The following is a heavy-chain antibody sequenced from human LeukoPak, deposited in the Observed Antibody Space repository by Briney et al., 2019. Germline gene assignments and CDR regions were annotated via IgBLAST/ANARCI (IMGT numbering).Heavy chain of an antibody. CDR3: ARRRGWQQRGYYFDH. CDR2: INHSGST. D-gene: IGHD6-13*01. CDR1: GGSFSGYY. Sequence: SETLSLTCAVYGGSFSGYYWSWIRQPPGKGLEWIGEINHSGSTNYNPSLKSRVTISVDTSKNQFSLKLSSVTAADTAVYYCARRRGWQQRGYYFDHWGQGTLVTVSS. J-gene: IGHJ4*02. V-gene: IGHV4-34*01.